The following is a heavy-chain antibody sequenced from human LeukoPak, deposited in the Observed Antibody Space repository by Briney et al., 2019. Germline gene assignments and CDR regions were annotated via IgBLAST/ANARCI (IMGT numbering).Heavy chain of an antibody. D-gene: IGHD6-19*01. CDR3: ARVPYSSGWYPDY. V-gene: IGHV1-69*13. J-gene: IGHJ4*02. CDR1: GYTFTSYG. Sequence: SVKVSCKASGYTFTSYGISWVRQAPGQGLEWMGGIIPIFGTANYAQKFQGRVTITADESTSTAYMELSSLRSEDTAVYYCARVPYSSGWYPDYWGQGTLVTVSS. CDR2: IIPIFGTA.